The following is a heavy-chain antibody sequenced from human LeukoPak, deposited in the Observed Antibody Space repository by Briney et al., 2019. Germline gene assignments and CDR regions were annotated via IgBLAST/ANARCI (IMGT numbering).Heavy chain of an antibody. J-gene: IGHJ5*02. V-gene: IGHV3-7*01. CDR3: ARDRYFSA. Sequence: PGGSLRLSCAASGFTFSNYWMSWVRQAPGKGLEWVANIEGDESERYYVDSVKGRFTISRDNAKNSVYLQMNSLRAEDTAVYYCARDRYFSAWGQGTLVAVSS. D-gene: IGHD3-9*01. CDR1: GFTFSNYW. CDR2: IEGDESER.